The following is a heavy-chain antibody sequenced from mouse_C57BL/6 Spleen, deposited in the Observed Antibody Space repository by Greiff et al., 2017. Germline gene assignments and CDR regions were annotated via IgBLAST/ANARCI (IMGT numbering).Heavy chain of an antibody. D-gene: IGHD1-1*01. CDR2: IYPGSGNT. CDR1: GYTFTDYY. V-gene: IGHV1-76*01. Sequence: QVQLKESGAELVRPGASVKLSCKASGYTFTDYYINWVKQRPGQGLEWIARIYPGSGNTYYNEKFKGKATLTAEKSSSTAYMQLSSLTSEDSAVYFCARGGDYYGSSYYFDYWGQGTTLTVSS. J-gene: IGHJ2*01. CDR3: ARGGDYYGSSYYFDY.